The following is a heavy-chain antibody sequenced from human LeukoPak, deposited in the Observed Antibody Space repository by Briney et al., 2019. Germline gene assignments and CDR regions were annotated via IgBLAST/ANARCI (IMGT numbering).Heavy chain of an antibody. CDR3: AKRIAAAGTFQH. CDR1: GFTFSSYA. J-gene: IGHJ1*01. CDR2: ISGSGGST. V-gene: IGHV3-23*01. Sequence: GGSLRLSCAASGFTFSSYAMSWVRQAPGKGLEWVSAISGSGGSTYYADSVKGRFTIPRDNSKNTLYLQMNSLRAEDTAVYYCAKRIAAAGTFQHWGQGTLVTVSS. D-gene: IGHD6-13*01.